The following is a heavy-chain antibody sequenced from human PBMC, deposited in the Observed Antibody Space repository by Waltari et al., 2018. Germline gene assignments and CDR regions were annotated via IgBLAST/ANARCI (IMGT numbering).Heavy chain of an antibody. CDR1: GGSISSYY. J-gene: IGHJ5*02. V-gene: IGHV4-4*07. CDR2: IYTSGST. D-gene: IGHD3-10*01. Sequence: QVQLQESGPGLVKPSETLSLTCTVSGGSISSYYWSWIRQPAGKGLEWIGRIYTSGSTNYNPSLKSRVTMSVDTSKNQFSLKLSSVTAADTAVYYCARDILKRVTMVRGVTNNWFDPWGQGTLVTVSS. CDR3: ARDILKRVTMVRGVTNNWFDP.